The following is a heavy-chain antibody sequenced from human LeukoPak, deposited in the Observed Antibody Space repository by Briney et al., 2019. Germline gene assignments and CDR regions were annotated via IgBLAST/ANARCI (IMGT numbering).Heavy chain of an antibody. V-gene: IGHV1-2*02. CDR3: ARDADPYSSGWIWFDP. CDR2: INPNSGGT. CDR1: GYTFTGYY. J-gene: IGHJ5*02. Sequence: VASVKVSCKASGYTFTGYYMHWVRQAPGQGLEWMGWINPNSGGTNYAQKFQGRVTITRDTSASTAYMELSSLRSEDMAVYYCARDADPYSSGWIWFDPWGQGTLVTVSS. D-gene: IGHD6-19*01.